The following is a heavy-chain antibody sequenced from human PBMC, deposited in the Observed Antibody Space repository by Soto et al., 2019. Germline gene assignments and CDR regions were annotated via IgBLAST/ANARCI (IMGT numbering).Heavy chain of an antibody. CDR1: GFTVSNNF. CDR3: TKDLGVVVITGAFDI. CDR2: TYPGGTT. J-gene: IGHJ3*02. D-gene: IGHD3-22*01. V-gene: IGHV3-66*01. Sequence: PGGSLRLSCAASGFTVSNNFMSWVRQAPGKGLEWVSVTYPGGTTYYADSVKGRFAISRDNSKNTLYLQMSSLRAEDTALYYCTKDLGVVVITGAFDIWGQGTMVTVSS.